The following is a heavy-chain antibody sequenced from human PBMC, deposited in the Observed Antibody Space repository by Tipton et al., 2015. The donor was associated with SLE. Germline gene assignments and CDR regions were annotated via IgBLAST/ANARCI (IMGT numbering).Heavy chain of an antibody. CDR1: GFTFSNSG. J-gene: IGHJ4*02. CDR3: ARNRPFDY. D-gene: IGHD2/OR15-2a*01. CDR2: ISGSGDNT. V-gene: IGHV3-23*01. Sequence: SLRLSCAASGFTFSNSGMTWVRQAPGKGLEWVSVISGSGDNTYYADSVRGRFTVSRGNSKSSLFLQINSLRAEDTAVYYCARNRPFDYWGQGTLVTVSS.